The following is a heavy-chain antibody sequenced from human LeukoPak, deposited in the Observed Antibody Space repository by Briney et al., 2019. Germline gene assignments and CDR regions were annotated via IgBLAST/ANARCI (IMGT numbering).Heavy chain of an antibody. CDR3: ARDLTSGSGSSMGDYYFDY. Sequence: GRSLRLSCAASGFTFSSYAMHWVRQAPGKGLEWVAVISYDGSNKYYADSVKGRFTISRDNSKNTLYLQMNSLRAEDTAVYYCARDLTSGSGSSMGDYYFDYWGQGTLVTVSS. V-gene: IGHV3-30*04. CDR1: GFTFSSYA. J-gene: IGHJ4*02. D-gene: IGHD3-10*01. CDR2: ISYDGSNK.